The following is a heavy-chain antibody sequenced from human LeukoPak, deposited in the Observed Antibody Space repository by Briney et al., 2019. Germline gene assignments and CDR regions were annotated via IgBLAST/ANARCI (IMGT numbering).Heavy chain of an antibody. V-gene: IGHV4-31*03. Sequence: TLSLTCTVSGGSISSGGYYWSWIRQHPGKGLEWIGYIYYSGSTYYNPSLKSRVTISVDTSKNQFSLKLSSVTAADTAVYYCARRLIVVAVFDYWGQGTLVTVSS. CDR2: IYYSGST. J-gene: IGHJ4*02. CDR1: GGSISSGGYY. CDR3: ARRLIVVAVFDY. D-gene: IGHD3-22*01.